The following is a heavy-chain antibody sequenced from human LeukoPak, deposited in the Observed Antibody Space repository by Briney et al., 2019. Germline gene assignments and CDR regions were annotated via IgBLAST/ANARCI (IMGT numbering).Heavy chain of an antibody. J-gene: IGHJ5*02. CDR2: IIPIFGTA. D-gene: IGHD2-21*02. CDR1: GGTFSSYA. V-gene: IGHV1-69*13. CDR3: AREYCGGDCYS. Sequence: ASVKVSCKASGGTFSSYAISWVRQAPREGLEWMGGIIPIFGTANYAQKFQGRVTITADESTSTAYMELSSPRSEDTAVYYCAREYCGGDCYSWGQGTLVTVSS.